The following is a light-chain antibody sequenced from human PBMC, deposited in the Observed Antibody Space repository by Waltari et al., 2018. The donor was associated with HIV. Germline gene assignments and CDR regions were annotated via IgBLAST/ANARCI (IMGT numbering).Light chain of an antibody. V-gene: IGLV2-23*02. J-gene: IGLJ3*02. CDR3: CSYAGSSTWV. CDR1: SSDVGSYNL. CDR2: EVS. Sequence: QSALTQPASVSGSPGQSITISCTGTSSDVGSYNLVSWYQQHPGKAPKLMSDEVSKRPSGVSNRFSGSKAGNTASLTISGRQAGDEADYYCCSYAGSSTWVFGGGTKLTVL.